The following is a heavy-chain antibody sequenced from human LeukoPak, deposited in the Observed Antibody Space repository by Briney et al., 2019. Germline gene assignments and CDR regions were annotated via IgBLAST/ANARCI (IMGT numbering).Heavy chain of an antibody. V-gene: IGHV1-2*02. D-gene: IGHD5-12*01. Sequence: ASVKVSCTASGYTFTGYYMHWVRQAPGQGLEWMGWINPNSGGTNYAQKFQGRVTMTRDTSINTAYTELSRLTSDDTAVYYCTRDRQTIVAAMEYNAFDIWGQGTMVTVSS. J-gene: IGHJ3*02. CDR2: INPNSGGT. CDR1: GYTFTGYY. CDR3: TRDRQTIVAAMEYNAFDI.